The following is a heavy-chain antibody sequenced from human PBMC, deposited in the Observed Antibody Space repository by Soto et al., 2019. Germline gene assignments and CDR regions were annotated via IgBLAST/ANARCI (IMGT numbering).Heavy chain of an antibody. CDR3: ERLKYLRFDAFNL. CDR1: GFTFSSHW. CDR2: IKQDGSEK. D-gene: IGHD3-3*01. V-gene: IGHV3-7*03. Sequence: GGSLRLSCAASGFTFSSHWMAWVRQSPGKGLEWVANIKQDGSEKYYVDSVKGRFSISRDNAENSLYLQMNSLRAEDTAVYYCERLKYLRFDAFNLWGQGTMVTVSS. J-gene: IGHJ3*01.